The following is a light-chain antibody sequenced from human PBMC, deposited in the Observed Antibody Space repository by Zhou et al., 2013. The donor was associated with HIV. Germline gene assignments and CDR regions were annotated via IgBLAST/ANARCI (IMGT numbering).Light chain of an antibody. J-gene: IGKJ1*01. CDR3: QQANSFPWT. V-gene: IGKV1-12*02. CDR2: AAS. CDR1: QGISSY. Sequence: DIQLTQSPSFLSASVGDRVTITCRASQGISSYLAWYQQRPGKAPKLLIFAASSLQSEVPSRFSGSGSGTDFTLTISSLQPEDFATYYCQQANSFPWTFGQGTKVEVK.